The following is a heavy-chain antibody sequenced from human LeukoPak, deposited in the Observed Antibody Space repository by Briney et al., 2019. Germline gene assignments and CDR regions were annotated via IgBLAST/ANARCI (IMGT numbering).Heavy chain of an antibody. Sequence: SETLSLTCTVSGGSISGSVHYCGWIRQPPGKGLEWITNIHYSGNTHYNPSLKSRVTVSVDTSKNQFSLKMSSVTAADPAVYYCAGRWQHLAFGDWGQGTLVTVSS. J-gene: IGHJ4*02. CDR2: IHYSGNT. CDR1: GGSISGSVHY. CDR3: AGRWQHLAFGD. D-gene: IGHD6-13*01. V-gene: IGHV4-39*01.